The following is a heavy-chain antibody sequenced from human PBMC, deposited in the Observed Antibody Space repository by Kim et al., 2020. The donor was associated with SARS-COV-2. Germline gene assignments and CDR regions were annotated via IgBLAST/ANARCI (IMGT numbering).Heavy chain of an antibody. CDR3: AKSTGDFDY. D-gene: IGHD3-10*01. Sequence: STYYADSVKGRFTISRDNSKNSLYLQMNSLRTEDTALYYCAKSTGDFDYWGQGTLVTVSS. J-gene: IGHJ4*02. V-gene: IGHV3-43*01. CDR2: ST.